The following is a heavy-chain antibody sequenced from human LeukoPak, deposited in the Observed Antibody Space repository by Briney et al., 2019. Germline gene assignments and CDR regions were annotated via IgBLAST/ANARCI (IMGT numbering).Heavy chain of an antibody. D-gene: IGHD6-19*01. CDR1: GFTFFNYA. V-gene: IGHV3-23*01. CDR2: ISGSGTIT. CDR3: ARGTLLASSGWYGGSDY. Sequence: GGSLRLSCAASGFTFFNYAMNWVRQAPGKGLEWVSAISGSGTITYYADSVKGRFTVSRDNSKNTLFLQMNSLRAEDTAVYYCARGTLLASSGWYGGSDYWGQGTLVTVSS. J-gene: IGHJ4*02.